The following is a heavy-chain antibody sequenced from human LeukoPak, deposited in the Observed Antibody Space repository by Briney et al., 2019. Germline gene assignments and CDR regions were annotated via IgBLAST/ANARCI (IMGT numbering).Heavy chain of an antibody. CDR3: ARGPSNWGYDY. D-gene: IGHD7-27*01. Sequence: ASVKVSCKASGYTFTSYDFNWVRQATGQRPEWMGWMSPNSGDTGYAQKFQDRVTMTRNTSISTAYMELSSLRSDDTAVYYCARGPSNWGYDYWGPGTLVTVSS. J-gene: IGHJ4*02. CDR2: MSPNSGDT. V-gene: IGHV1-8*01. CDR1: GYTFTSYD.